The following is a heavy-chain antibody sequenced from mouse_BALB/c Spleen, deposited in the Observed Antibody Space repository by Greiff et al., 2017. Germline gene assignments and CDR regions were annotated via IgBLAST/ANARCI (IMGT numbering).Heavy chain of an antibody. J-gene: IGHJ4*01. CDR1: GYTFTSYW. V-gene: IGHV1S81*02. CDR3: ARYLYYAMDY. CDR2: INPSNGRT. D-gene: IGHD5-1*01. Sequence: VQLQQPGAELVKPGASVKLSCKASGYTFTSYWMHWVKQRPGQGLEWIGEINPSNGRTNYNEKFKSKATLTVDKSSSTAYMQLSSLTSEDSAVYYCARYLYYAMDYWGQGTSVTVSS.